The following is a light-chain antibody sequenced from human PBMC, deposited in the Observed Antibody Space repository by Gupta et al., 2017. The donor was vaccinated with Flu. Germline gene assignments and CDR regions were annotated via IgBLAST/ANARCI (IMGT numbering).Light chain of an antibody. CDR2: EVS. Sequence: QSALTQPASVSGSPGQSITISCTGTSSDVGGYNYVSWYQQHPGKAPKLMIYEVSNRPAGVSNRFSGSTSGNTASLTISGLQAEDEADYYCSSYTSISTWVFGGGTKLTVL. CDR1: SSDVGGYNY. V-gene: IGLV2-14*01. J-gene: IGLJ3*02. CDR3: SSYTSISTWV.